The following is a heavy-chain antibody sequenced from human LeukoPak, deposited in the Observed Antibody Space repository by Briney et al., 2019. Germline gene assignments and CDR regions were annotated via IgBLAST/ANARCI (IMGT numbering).Heavy chain of an antibody. CDR2: IYPSDSDT. D-gene: IGHD6-19*01. V-gene: IGHV5-51*01. CDR3: ARFTTGWFPIDY. J-gene: IGHJ4*02. Sequence: GESLKISCKGSGYSFTTCWIGWVRQTPGKGLEWMGIIYPSDSDTRYSPSFQGQVTFSVGKSINTAYLQWSSLSASDTAMYYCARFTTGWFPIDYWGQGTLVTVSS. CDR1: GYSFTTCW.